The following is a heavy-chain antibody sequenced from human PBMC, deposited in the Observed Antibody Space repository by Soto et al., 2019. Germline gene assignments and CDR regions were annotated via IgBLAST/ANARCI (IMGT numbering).Heavy chain of an antibody. Sequence: PGGSLRLSCAASGFTFSSYSMNWVRQAPGKGLEWVSYISSSSSTIYYADSVKGRFTISRDNAKNSLYLQMNSLRDEDTAVYYCARLWGYCTNGVCYSIVKAAADYYYYGMDVWGQGTTVTVSS. D-gene: IGHD2-8*01. CDR3: ARLWGYCTNGVCYSIVKAAADYYYYGMDV. V-gene: IGHV3-48*02. CDR1: GFTFSSYS. CDR2: ISSSSSTI. J-gene: IGHJ6*02.